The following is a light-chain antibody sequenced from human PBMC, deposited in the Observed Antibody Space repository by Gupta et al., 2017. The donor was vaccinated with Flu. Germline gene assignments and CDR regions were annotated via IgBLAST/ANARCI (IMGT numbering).Light chain of an antibody. J-gene: IGKJ4*01. CDR3: QQYYILPFT. CDR1: QDITNY. V-gene: IGKV1-33*01. Sequence: DIQMTQSPSSLSASVGDRVTITCQASQDITNYLNWYQQKPGKPPKLLIYDASNLERGVPSRFSGSGSGTEFTFTISNLQPEDLATYYCQQYYILPFTFGRGTKV. CDR2: DAS.